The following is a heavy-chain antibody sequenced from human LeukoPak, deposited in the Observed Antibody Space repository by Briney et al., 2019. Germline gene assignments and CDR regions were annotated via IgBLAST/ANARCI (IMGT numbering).Heavy chain of an antibody. Sequence: ASVKVSCKASGYTFTSYAMHWVRQAPGQRLEWMGWINAGNGNTKYSQKFQGRVTITRDTSASTAYMELSSLRSEDTAVYYCARLSWLGARGARGPTDYWGQGTLVTVSS. J-gene: IGHJ4*02. D-gene: IGHD3-10*01. V-gene: IGHV1-3*01. CDR2: INAGNGNT. CDR1: GYTFTSYA. CDR3: ARLSWLGARGARGPTDY.